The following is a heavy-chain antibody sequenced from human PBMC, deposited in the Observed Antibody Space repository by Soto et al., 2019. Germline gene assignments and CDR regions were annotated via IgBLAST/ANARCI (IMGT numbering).Heavy chain of an antibody. CDR2: ISSSSSYI. CDR3: ASALWFGELYRDY. CDR1: GFTFSSYS. V-gene: IGHV3-21*01. Sequence: GGSLRLSCAASGFTFSSYSMNWVRQAPGRGLEWVSSISSSSSYIYYADSVKDRFTISRDNAKNSLYLQMNSLRAEDTAVYYCASALWFGELYRDYWGQGTLVTVSS. D-gene: IGHD3-10*01. J-gene: IGHJ4*02.